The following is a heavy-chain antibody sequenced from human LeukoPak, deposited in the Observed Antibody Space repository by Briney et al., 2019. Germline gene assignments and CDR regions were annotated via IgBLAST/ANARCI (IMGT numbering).Heavy chain of an antibody. Sequence: SQTLSLTCAISGDSVSSNSAAWNWIRQSPSRGLEWLGRTYYRSKWYNDYAVSVKSRITINPGTSKNQFSLQLNSVTPEDTAVYYCARSIVVVPQGWFDPWGQGTLVTVSS. D-gene: IGHD2-21*01. CDR3: ARSIVVVPQGWFDP. CDR2: TYYRSKWYN. J-gene: IGHJ5*02. V-gene: IGHV6-1*01. CDR1: GDSVSSNSAA.